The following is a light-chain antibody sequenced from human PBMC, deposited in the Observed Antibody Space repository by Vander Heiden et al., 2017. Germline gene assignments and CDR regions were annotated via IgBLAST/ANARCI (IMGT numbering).Light chain of an antibody. J-gene: IGLJ2*01. CDR2: EDN. CDR1: ALPSKY. V-gene: IGLV3-10*01. CDR3: YSTDSSGNHRV. Sequence: SYELTQPPSVSVSPGQTARITCSGDALPSKYAYWYQQKSGQAPVLVICEDNKRPSGIPGRFSGSSTGTMATLTISGAQVEDEADHYCYSTDSSGNHRVFGGGTKLTVL.